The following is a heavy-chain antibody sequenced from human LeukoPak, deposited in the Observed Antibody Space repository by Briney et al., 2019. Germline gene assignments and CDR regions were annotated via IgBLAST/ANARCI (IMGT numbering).Heavy chain of an antibody. J-gene: IGHJ5*02. CDR2: IYDSGKT. CDR3: ARRPYGGNWFDP. D-gene: IGHD4/OR15-4a*01. V-gene: IGHV4-38-2*02. Sequence: SETLSLTCTVSGYSISSGYYWGWIRQPPGKGLEWIGSIYDSGKTSHNPSLKSRVTISVDTSKNQFSLKLSSVTAADTAVYYCARRPYGGNWFDPWGQGTLVTVSS. CDR1: GYSISSGYY.